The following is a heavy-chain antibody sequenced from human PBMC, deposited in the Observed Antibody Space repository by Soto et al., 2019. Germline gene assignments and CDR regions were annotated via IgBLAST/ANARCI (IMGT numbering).Heavy chain of an antibody. D-gene: IGHD1-1*01. J-gene: IGHJ4*02. CDR1: GFTFSNAW. CDR2: IRSETDGGTR. CDR3: TTGDDGRLFDY. Sequence: GGSLRLSCAASGFTFSNAWVSWVRQAPGKGLEWVGRIRSETDGGTRYYAAPVKGRFTISRDDSQNTLYLQMNSLKTEDTAVYYCTTGDDGRLFDYWGQGTLVTVSS. V-gene: IGHV3-15*01.